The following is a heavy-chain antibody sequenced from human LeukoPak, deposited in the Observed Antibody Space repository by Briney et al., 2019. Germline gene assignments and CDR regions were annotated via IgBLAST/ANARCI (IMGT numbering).Heavy chain of an antibody. CDR1: GGSFSGYY. V-gene: IGHV3-11*04. Sequence: PSETLSLTCAVYGGSFSGYYWSWIRQPPGKGLEWVSYISGSGSTIYYADSVEGRFTISRDNAKNSLYLQMNSLRAEDTAVYYCARVYYDFWSGYRTFDYWGQGTLVTVSS. D-gene: IGHD3-3*01. CDR3: ARVYYDFWSGYRTFDY. J-gene: IGHJ4*02. CDR2: ISGSGSTI.